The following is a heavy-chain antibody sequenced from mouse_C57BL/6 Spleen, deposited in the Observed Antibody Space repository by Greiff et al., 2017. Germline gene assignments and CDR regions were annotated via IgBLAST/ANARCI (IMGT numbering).Heavy chain of an antibody. J-gene: IGHJ4*01. Sequence: VQLQQSGAELMKPGASVKISCKATGYTFTGSWIEWVKQRPGHGLEWIGEILPGSGSTNYNEKFKGKATFTVDTSSNTAYMQLSSLTTEDSAIYYCARYTTVVASDYYAMDYWGQGTSVTVSS. CDR1: GYTFTGSW. V-gene: IGHV1-9*01. CDR2: ILPGSGST. CDR3: ARYTTVVASDYYAMDY. D-gene: IGHD1-1*01.